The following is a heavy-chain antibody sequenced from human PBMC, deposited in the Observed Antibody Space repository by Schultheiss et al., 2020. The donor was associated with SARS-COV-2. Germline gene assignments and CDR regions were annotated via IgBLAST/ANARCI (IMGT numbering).Heavy chain of an antibody. D-gene: IGHD4-17*01. V-gene: IGHV3-21*01. CDR2: ISSSSSYI. CDR3: AKNLDYGDYDDSVSFYYYGMDV. Sequence: GGSLRLSCAASGFTFSSYSMNWVRQAPGKGLEWVSSISSSSSYIYYADSVKGRFTISRDNAKNSLYLQMNSLRAEDTAVYYCAKNLDYGDYDDSVSFYYYGMDVWGQGTTVTVSS. CDR1: GFTFSSYS. J-gene: IGHJ6*02.